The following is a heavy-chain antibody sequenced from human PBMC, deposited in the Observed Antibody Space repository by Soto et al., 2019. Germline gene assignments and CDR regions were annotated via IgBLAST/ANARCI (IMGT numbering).Heavy chain of an antibody. J-gene: IGHJ4*02. Sequence: QVQLVESGGGVVQPGRSLRLSCAASGFTFSSYGMHWVRQAPGKGLEWVAVISYDGSNKYYADSVKGRFTISRDNXKXTXTLQMNSLRAEDTAVYYCAKDGPSLIAAARAYYFDYWGQGTLVTVSS. CDR2: ISYDGSNK. CDR1: GFTFSSYG. D-gene: IGHD6-13*01. V-gene: IGHV3-30*18. CDR3: AKDGPSLIAAARAYYFDY.